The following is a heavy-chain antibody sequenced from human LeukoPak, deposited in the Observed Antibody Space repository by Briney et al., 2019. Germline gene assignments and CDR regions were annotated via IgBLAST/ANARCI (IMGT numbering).Heavy chain of an antibody. V-gene: IGHV3-30*18. CDR2: ISYDGNNK. D-gene: IGHD2-8*01. CDR1: EFTFSSYG. Sequence: QSGGSLRLSCAASEFTFSSYGMHWVRQAPGKGLEWVAVISYDGNNKYYADSVKGRFIISRDNSKNTLYLEMNSLRPEDTAGYYCAKDKDLGRYCTSGSCGPFDYWGQGTLVIVSS. J-gene: IGHJ4*02. CDR3: AKDKDLGRYCTSGSCGPFDY.